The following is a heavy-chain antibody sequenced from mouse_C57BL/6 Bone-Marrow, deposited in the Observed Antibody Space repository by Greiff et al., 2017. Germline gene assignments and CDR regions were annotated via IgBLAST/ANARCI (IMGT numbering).Heavy chain of an antibody. D-gene: IGHD1-3*01. CDR2: IWSGGGT. Sequence: VKLMESGPGLVQPSQSLSITCTVSGFSLTSYGVHWVRQSPGKGLEWLGVIWSGGGTDYNAAFISRLSISKDNSKSQVFFKMNSLQADDTAIYYWARKRGSGWYFDVWGTGTTVTVSS. CDR1: GFSLTSYG. V-gene: IGHV2-2*01. J-gene: IGHJ1*03. CDR3: ARKRGSGWYFDV.